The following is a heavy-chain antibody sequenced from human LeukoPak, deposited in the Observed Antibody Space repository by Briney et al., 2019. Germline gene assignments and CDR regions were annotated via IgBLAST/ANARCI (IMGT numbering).Heavy chain of an antibody. CDR1: GFTFSSYW. CDR2: MKQDGSEK. D-gene: IGHD6-25*01. J-gene: IGHJ4*02. Sequence: PGGSLRLYCAASGFTFSSYWMSWVRQAPGKGLEWVANMKQDGSEKYYVDSVKGRFTISRDNAKNSLYLQMNSLRAEDTAVYYCARDGSPPAGDSSVDYWGQGTLVTVSS. CDR3: ARDGSPPAGDSSVDY. V-gene: IGHV3-7*01.